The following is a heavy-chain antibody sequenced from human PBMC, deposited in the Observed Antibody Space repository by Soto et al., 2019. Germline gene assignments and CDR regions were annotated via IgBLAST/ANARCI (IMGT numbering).Heavy chain of an antibody. V-gene: IGHV3-74*01. D-gene: IGHD2-8*01. CDR1: GFTFSSYW. CDR3: ARVPIGKYGVCNY. Sequence: EEQLVESGGGLVQPGGSLRLSCAAAGFTFSSYWMHWVRQAPGKGLVWVSRINPDGSITTYADSVKGRFTISRDNAKNTLYLQMNSLRGDDTAVYYCARVPIGKYGVCNYWGQGTLVTVSS. CDR2: INPDGSIT. J-gene: IGHJ4*02.